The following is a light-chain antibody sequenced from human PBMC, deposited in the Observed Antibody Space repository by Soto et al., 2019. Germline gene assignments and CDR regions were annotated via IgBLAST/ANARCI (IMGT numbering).Light chain of an antibody. Sequence: DIQMTQSPSSLSASVGERVTITCRASQGIANYLNWFQHKPGQAPKLLIYDVSNLESGVPSRFSGSGSSTHFTLTISRLQPEDVATYYCQHYDSLPLTFGGGTQVEIK. CDR1: QGIANY. CDR3: QHYDSLPLT. J-gene: IGKJ4*01. CDR2: DVS. V-gene: IGKV1-33*01.